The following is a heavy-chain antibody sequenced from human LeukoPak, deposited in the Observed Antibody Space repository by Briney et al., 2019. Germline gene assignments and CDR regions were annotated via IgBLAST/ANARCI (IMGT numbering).Heavy chain of an antibody. Sequence: GGSLRLSCSASGFPLSSYSMHWVRQAPGKGLEYVSAISDSGGSTDYADSVKGRFTISRDNSKNTLYLQMSSLRAEDTAVYFCVRGYSFGPYGMDVWGQGTTVTVSS. J-gene: IGHJ6*02. CDR1: GFPLSSYS. V-gene: IGHV3-64D*09. CDR3: VRGYSFGPYGMDV. D-gene: IGHD2-15*01. CDR2: ISDSGGST.